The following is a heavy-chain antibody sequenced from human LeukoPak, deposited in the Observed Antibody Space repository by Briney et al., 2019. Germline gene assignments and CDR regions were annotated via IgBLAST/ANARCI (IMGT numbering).Heavy chain of an antibody. CDR3: ARELRFLEWLFPNWFDP. J-gene: IGHJ5*02. CDR2: ISSSSSYI. Sequence: GGSLRLSCAASGFTVSSNYMSWVRQAPGKGLEWVSSISSSSSYIYYADSVKGRFTISRDNAKNSLYLQMNSLRAEDTAVYYCARELRFLEWLFPNWFDPWGQGTLVTVSS. D-gene: IGHD3-3*01. V-gene: IGHV3-21*01. CDR1: GFTVSSNY.